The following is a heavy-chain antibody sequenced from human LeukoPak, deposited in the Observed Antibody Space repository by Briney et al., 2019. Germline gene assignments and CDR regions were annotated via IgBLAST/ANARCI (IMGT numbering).Heavy chain of an antibody. J-gene: IGHJ4*02. Sequence: PGGSLRLSCAASGFTFSNYAMSWVRQAPGKGPEWVSIISGSGDNTHYADSVKGRFTISRDNAKNSLYLQMNSLRAEDTAVYYCARGGGYCSSTSCYGYDYWGQGTLVTVSS. D-gene: IGHD2-2*01. CDR3: ARGGGYCSSTSCYGYDY. CDR2: ISGSGDNT. V-gene: IGHV3-23*01. CDR1: GFTFSNYA.